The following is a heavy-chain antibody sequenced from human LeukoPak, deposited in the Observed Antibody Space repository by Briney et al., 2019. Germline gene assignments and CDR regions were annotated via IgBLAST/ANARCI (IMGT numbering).Heavy chain of an antibody. V-gene: IGHV1-18*01. CDR1: GYTFTSYG. J-gene: IGHJ6*02. CDR3: ARGPDTAMVTRAFYYYYYGMDV. CDR2: ISAYNGNT. D-gene: IGHD5-18*01. Sequence: ASVKVSCKASGYTFTSYGISWVRQAPGQGLEWMGWISAYNGNTNYAQKFQGWVTMTRDTSISTAYMELSRLRSDDTAVYYCARGPDTAMVTRAFYYYYYGMDVWGQGTTVTVSS.